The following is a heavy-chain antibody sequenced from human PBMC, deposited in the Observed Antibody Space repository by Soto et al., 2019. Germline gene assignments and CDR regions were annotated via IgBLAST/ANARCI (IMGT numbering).Heavy chain of an antibody. V-gene: IGHV3-7*01. D-gene: IGHD2-21*02. CDR2: IKQDGSEK. CDR3: ARGSPYCGGDCYRGQLSYYYGMDV. J-gene: IGHJ6*02. Sequence: GGSLRLSCAASGFTFSSYWMSWVRQAPGKGLEWVANIKQDGSEKYYVDSVKGRFTISRDNAKNSLYLQMNSLRAEDTAVYYCARGSPYCGGDCYRGQLSYYYGMDVWGQGTTVTVSS. CDR1: GFTFSSYW.